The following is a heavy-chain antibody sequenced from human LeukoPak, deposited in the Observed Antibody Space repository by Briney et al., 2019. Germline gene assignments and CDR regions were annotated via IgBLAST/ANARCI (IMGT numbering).Heavy chain of an antibody. CDR1: GFTFSDYY. Sequence: GGSLRLSCAASGFTFSDYYMSWIRQAPGKGLEWVSYISHSGRTMYYADSVKGRFTISRDNAKNSLYLQMNSLRAGDTAVYYCARDSIVRGNIGNDMDVWGKGPRSPSP. CDR3: ARDSIVRGNIGNDMDV. V-gene: IGHV3-11*01. D-gene: IGHD2-8*01. J-gene: IGHJ6*03. CDR2: ISHSGRTM.